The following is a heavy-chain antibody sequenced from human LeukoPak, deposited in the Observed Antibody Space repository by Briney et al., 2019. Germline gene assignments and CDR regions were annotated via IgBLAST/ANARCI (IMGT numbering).Heavy chain of an antibody. Sequence: PSETLSLTCTVSGGSVSSGSYYWSWIRQPPGKGLEWIGYIYYSGSTNYNPSLKSRVTISVDTSKNQFSLKLSSVTAADTAVYYCARSQNYYGSGDYWSQGTLVTVPS. CDR3: ARSQNYYGSGDY. CDR2: IYYSGST. J-gene: IGHJ4*02. D-gene: IGHD3-10*01. V-gene: IGHV4-61*01. CDR1: GGSVSSGSYY.